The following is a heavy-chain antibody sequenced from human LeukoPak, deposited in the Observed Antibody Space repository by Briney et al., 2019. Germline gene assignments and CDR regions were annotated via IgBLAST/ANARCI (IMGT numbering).Heavy chain of an antibody. CDR2: ISSSSSTI. CDR1: GFTFSSYS. J-gene: IGHJ4*02. Sequence: PGGSLRLSCAASGFTFSSYSMNWVRQAPGRGLEWVSYISSSSSTIYYADSVKGRFTISRDNAKNSLYLQMNSLRAEDTAVYYCARDRDAVTTGIFDYWGQGTLVTVSS. D-gene: IGHD4-17*01. V-gene: IGHV3-48*01. CDR3: ARDRDAVTTGIFDY.